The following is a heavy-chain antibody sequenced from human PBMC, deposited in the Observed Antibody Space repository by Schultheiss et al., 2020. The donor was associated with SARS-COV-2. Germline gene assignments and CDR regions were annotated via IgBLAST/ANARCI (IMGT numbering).Heavy chain of an antibody. Sequence: GGSLRLSCAASGFIFSSYALYWVRQAPGKGLEWVSTISGGGIIIYYADSVRGRFTITRDNFKNTVYLEMSSLRAEDTAIYYCANPPPGQGVFNIWGQGTVVTVSS. CDR1: GFIFSSYA. CDR2: ISGGGIII. V-gene: IGHV3-23*01. J-gene: IGHJ3*02. D-gene: IGHD2-8*01. CDR3: ANPPPGQGVFNI.